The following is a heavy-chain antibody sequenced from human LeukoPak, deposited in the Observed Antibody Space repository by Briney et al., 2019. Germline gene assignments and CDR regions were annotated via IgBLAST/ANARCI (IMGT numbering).Heavy chain of an antibody. CDR1: GFTVSSNY. J-gene: IGHJ5*02. V-gene: IGHV3-53*01. Sequence: GGSLRLFCAASGFTVSSNYMSWVRQAPGKGLEWVSVLYSGGSTYYADSVKGRFTISRDNSKNTLYLQMNSLRAEDTAVYYCARDGRRDMRSWYNWFDPWGQGTLVTVSS. CDR3: ARDGRRDMRSWYNWFDP. CDR2: LYSGGST. D-gene: IGHD6-13*01.